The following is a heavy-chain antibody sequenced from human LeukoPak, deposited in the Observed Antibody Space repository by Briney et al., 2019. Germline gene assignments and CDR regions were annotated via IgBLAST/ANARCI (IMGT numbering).Heavy chain of an antibody. V-gene: IGHV4-39*07. Sequence: SETLSLTCTVSGGSISSSSYYWGWIRQPPGKGLEWIGSIYYSGSTYYNPSLKSRVTISVDTSKNQFSLKLSSVTAADTAVYYCARGPNYYDSSGYYNYWGRGTLVTVSS. CDR2: IYYSGST. J-gene: IGHJ4*02. D-gene: IGHD3-22*01. CDR3: ARGPNYYDSSGYYNY. CDR1: GGSISSSSYY.